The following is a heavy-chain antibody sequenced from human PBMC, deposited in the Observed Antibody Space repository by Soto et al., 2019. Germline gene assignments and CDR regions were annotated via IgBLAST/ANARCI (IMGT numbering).Heavy chain of an antibody. CDR1: GGSISSSSYY. CDR2: IYYSGST. V-gene: IGHV4-39*02. D-gene: IGHD3-10*01. Sequence: QLQLQESGPGLVKPSETLSLTCTVSGGSISSSSYYWGWIRQPPGKGLEWIGSIYYSGSTYYNPSLKSRVTISVDTSKNQFSLKLSSVTAADTAVYYCARDGPHGGSGSYFFAAYWGQGTLVTVSS. J-gene: IGHJ4*02. CDR3: ARDGPHGGSGSYFFAAY.